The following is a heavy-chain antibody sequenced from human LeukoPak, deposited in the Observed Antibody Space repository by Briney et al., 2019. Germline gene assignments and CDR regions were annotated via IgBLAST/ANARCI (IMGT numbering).Heavy chain of an antibody. CDR1: GFTFSSYG. J-gene: IGHJ4*02. D-gene: IGHD5-12*01. CDR3: ARGPSGYHNT. V-gene: IGHV3-30*03. Sequence: GGSLRLSCAASGFTFSSYGVHWVRQAPGKGLEWVAIISYDGSNEYYADSVKGRFTISRDNSKNTLYLQMNSLRAEDTAVYYCARGPSGYHNTGGQGTLVTVSS. CDR2: ISYDGSNE.